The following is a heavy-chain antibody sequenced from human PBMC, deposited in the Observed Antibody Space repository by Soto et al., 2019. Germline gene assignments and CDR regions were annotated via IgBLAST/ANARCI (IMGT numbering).Heavy chain of an antibody. CDR1: GFPISSYY. D-gene: IGHD5-18*01. J-gene: IGHJ6*02. Sequence: PSETLSLTCTVSGFPISSYYWSWVRQPAGKGLEWIGRIYTSGSTNYNPSLKSRVTMSVDTSKNQFSLKLSSVTAADTAVYYCARVAVDTASYYYYGMDVWGQGTTVTVSS. CDR3: ARVAVDTASYYYYGMDV. V-gene: IGHV4-4*07. CDR2: IYTSGST.